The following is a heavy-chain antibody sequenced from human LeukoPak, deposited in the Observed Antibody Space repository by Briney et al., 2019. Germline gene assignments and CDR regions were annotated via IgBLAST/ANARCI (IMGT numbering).Heavy chain of an antibody. J-gene: IGHJ6*02. CDR1: GFTFSTYV. D-gene: IGHD6-25*01. CDR2: ISDSGGST. CDR3: SRYYVMDV. Sequence: PGGSLRLSCAASGFTFSTYVMNWVRQAPGKGLEWVSTISDSGGSTYYADSVKGRFTISRDNSKSTLYLQMNSLRAEDTAVYYCSRYYVMDVWGQGTSVTVSS. V-gene: IGHV3-23*01.